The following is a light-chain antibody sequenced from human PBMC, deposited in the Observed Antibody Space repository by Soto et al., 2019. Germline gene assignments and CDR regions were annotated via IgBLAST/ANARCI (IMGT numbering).Light chain of an antibody. CDR2: DAS. CDR3: QQNYRTPNT. J-gene: IGKJ2*01. V-gene: IGKV1-39*01. Sequence: DIQMTQSPSSLSASVGDRVTITCRASQSISSYLHWYQHKPGKAPQLLIHDASSLQSGVPSRFSGSGSGTEFTLTISSLQPEDFATYYCQQNYRTPNTFGQGTKLEI. CDR1: QSISSY.